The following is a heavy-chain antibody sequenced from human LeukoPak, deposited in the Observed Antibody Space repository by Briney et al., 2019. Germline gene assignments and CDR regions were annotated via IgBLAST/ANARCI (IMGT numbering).Heavy chain of an antibody. D-gene: IGHD6-19*01. CDR2: ISTYNGNT. J-gene: IGHJ6*02. V-gene: IGHV1-18*01. CDR3: ARDRGQWLVRNDDYYCGMDV. CDR1: GYTFTSFG. Sequence: ASVKVSCKAFGYTFTSFGLSWLRQAPGQGLEWMGWISTYNGNTNYAQKFQGRVTITADESTSTAYMELSSLRSEDTAVYYCARDRGQWLVRNDDYYCGMDVWGQGTTVTVSS.